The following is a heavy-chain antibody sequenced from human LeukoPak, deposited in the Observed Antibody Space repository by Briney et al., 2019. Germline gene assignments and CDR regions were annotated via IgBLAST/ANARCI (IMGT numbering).Heavy chain of an antibody. V-gene: IGHV1-18*01. J-gene: IGHJ4*02. CDR3: ARTFSPEAAAAGLESDY. Sequence: ASVKVSCKASGYTFTNYGISWVRQAPGQGLEWMGWISAYNGNTNYAQKLQGRVTMTTDTSTSTAYMELRSLRSDDTAVYYCARTFSPEAAAAGLESDYWGQGTLVTVSS. CDR2: ISAYNGNT. CDR1: GYTFTNYG. D-gene: IGHD6-13*01.